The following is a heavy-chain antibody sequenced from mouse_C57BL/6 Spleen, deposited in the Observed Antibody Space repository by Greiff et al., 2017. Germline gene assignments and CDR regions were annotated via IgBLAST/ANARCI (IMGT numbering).Heavy chain of an antibody. V-gene: IGHV1-55*01. D-gene: IGHD1-1*01. CDR3: ARRSDTTVVFDY. Sequence: QVQLQQPGAELVKPGASVKMSCKASGYTFTSYWITWVKQRPGQGLEWIGDIYPGSGSTNYNEKFKSKATLTVDTSSSTAYMQLSSLTSEDSAVDYCARRSDTTVVFDYWGQGTTLTVSS. J-gene: IGHJ2*01. CDR2: IYPGSGST. CDR1: GYTFTSYW.